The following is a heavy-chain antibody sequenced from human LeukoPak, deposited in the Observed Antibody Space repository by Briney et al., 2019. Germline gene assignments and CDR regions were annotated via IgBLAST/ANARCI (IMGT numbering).Heavy chain of an antibody. CDR2: IYYSGST. D-gene: IGHD3-10*01. CDR3: ARDDGSGSYYPDYYYYGMDV. Sequence: SQTLSLTCTVSGGSISSGDYYWSWIRQPPGEGLEWIGYIYYSGSTYYNPSLKSRVTISVDTSKNQFSLKLSSVTAADTAVYYCARDDGSGSYYPDYYYYGMDVWGKGTTVTVSS. V-gene: IGHV4-30-4*01. J-gene: IGHJ6*04. CDR1: GGSISSGDYY.